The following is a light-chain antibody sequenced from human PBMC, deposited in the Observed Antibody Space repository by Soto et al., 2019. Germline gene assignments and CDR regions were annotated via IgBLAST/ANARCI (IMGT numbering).Light chain of an antibody. CDR1: QSVSSSY. CDR3: QQYGSSPD. V-gene: IGKV3-20*01. J-gene: IGKJ4*01. Sequence: LVLTQSPGTLSLSPWERATLSCRASQSVSSSYLAWYQQKPGQAPRLLIYGASSRATGIPDRFSGSGSGTDFTLTISRLEPEDFAVYYCQQYGSSPDFGGGTKVDIK. CDR2: GAS.